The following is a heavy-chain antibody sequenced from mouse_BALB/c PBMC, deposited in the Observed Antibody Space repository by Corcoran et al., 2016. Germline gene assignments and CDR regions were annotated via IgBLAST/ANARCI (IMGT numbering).Heavy chain of an antibody. CDR2: INPYNDGT. V-gene: IGHV1S136*01. Sequence: EVQLQQTGTELVKPGASVKMSCKASGYTLTSYVMHGVKQKPGQGLEWIGYINPYNDGTNYNEKFKGKATLTSDKSSSTAYMELSSLTSEDSAVYYCEREGFAYWGQGTLVTVSA. J-gene: IGHJ3*01. CDR3: EREGFAY. CDR1: GYTLTSYV.